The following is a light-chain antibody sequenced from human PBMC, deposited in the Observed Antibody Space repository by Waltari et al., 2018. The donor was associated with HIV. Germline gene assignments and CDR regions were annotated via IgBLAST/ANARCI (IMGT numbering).Light chain of an antibody. CDR3: ASWDDNLRHWV. J-gene: IGLJ3*02. V-gene: IGLV1-47*01. Sequence: QPKMPQAPSASKTPAQRLPMSCSGSKSNIGNNFINWYQQIPGAAPRLVMARNDRRPAGVPDRFSGTKSGTSAVLAITDLRLDDEATYVCASWDDNLRHWVFGGGTKLTVL. CDR1: KSNIGNNF. CDR2: RND.